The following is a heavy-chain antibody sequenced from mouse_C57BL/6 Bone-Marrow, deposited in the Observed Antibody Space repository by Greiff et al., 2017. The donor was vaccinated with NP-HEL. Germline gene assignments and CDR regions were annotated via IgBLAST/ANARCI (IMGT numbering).Heavy chain of an antibody. CDR2: LDPENGDT. J-gene: IGHJ4*01. CDR1: GFYIKDDY. Sequence: VQLQQSGAELVRPGASVKLSCTVSGFYIKDDYMHWVKQRPEQGLEWIGWLDPENGDTEYAPKFQGKATITADTSSNTAYLQLSSLTSEDTAVYYCTTGGSSPYAMDYWGQGTSVTVSS. D-gene: IGHD1-1*01. CDR3: TTGGSSPYAMDY. V-gene: IGHV14-4*01.